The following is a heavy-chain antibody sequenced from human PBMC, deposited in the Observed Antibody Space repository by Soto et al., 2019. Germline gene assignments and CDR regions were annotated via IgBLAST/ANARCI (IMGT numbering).Heavy chain of an antibody. CDR2: IYYSGST. Sequence: TSETLSLTCTVSGGSISSYYWSWIRQPPGKGLEWIGYIYYSGSTYYNPSLKSRVTISVDTSKNQFSLKLSSVTAADTAVYYCARHGGLHLGELSRYYFDYWGQGTLVTVSS. J-gene: IGHJ4*02. V-gene: IGHV4-59*08. CDR3: ARHGGLHLGELSRYYFDY. D-gene: IGHD3-16*02. CDR1: GGSISSYY.